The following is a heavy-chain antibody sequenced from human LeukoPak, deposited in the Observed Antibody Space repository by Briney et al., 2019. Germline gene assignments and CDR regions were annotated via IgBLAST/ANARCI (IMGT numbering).Heavy chain of an antibody. V-gene: IGHV3-7*01. J-gene: IGHJ4*02. CDR2: IKEDGSEK. CDR3: TRDTGCSGGTCYSFYDS. CDR1: GFTFSTYW. D-gene: IGHD2-15*01. Sequence: PGGSLRLSCAASGFTFSTYWMTWGRQAPGKGLEWVANIKEDGSEKYYVDSVKGRFTISRDNAKNSLYLQMNTLRAEDTAVYYCTRDTGCSGGTCYSFYDSWGQGTLVTVSS.